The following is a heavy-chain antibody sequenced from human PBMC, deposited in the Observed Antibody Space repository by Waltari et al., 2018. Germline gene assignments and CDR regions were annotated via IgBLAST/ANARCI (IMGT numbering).Heavy chain of an antibody. J-gene: IGHJ4*02. V-gene: IGHV3-72*01. CDR1: GFTFSDHY. Sequence: EVQLVESGGGLVQPGGSLRLSCAASGFTFSDHYMAWVRQAPGKGLEWVGRTRNKANSYTTEYAAAVKGRFTISRDDSKNSLYLQMNSLKTEDTAVYYCASHYGDRDYWGQGTLVTVSS. D-gene: IGHD4-17*01. CDR3: ASHYGDRDY. CDR2: TRNKANSYTT.